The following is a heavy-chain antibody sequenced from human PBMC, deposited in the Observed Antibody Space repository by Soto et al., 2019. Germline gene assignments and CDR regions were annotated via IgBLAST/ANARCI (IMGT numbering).Heavy chain of an antibody. V-gene: IGHV5-51*01. D-gene: IGHD3-10*01. CDR3: AGGGVRGVITRTRDYYGMDV. CDR2: IYPGDSDT. J-gene: IGHJ6*02. Sequence: PGESLKISCKGAGYRFTSYGSGWVRQMPGKGLEWMGIIYPGDSDTRYSPSFQGQVTISADKSISTAYLQWSSLKASDTAMYYCAGGGVRGVITRTRDYYGMDVWGQGTTVTVSS. CDR1: GYRFTSYG.